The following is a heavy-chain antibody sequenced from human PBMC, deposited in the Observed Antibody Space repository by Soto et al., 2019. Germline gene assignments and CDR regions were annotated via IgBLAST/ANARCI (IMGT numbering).Heavy chain of an antibody. J-gene: IGHJ1*01. D-gene: IGHD1-7*01. CDR1: DYTFSSFG. Sequence: QVQLVQSGAEVKKPGASVRVSCKASDYTFSSFGITWVRQAPGQGLEWMGWISIYNGNTKYAQKLQGRVTMSADTITGTAYLDLRSLGSDDTAVYYWATWRGIGTTTFDSWGQGPLVTVSS. CDR3: ATWRGIGTTTFDS. CDR2: ISIYNGNT. V-gene: IGHV1-18*01.